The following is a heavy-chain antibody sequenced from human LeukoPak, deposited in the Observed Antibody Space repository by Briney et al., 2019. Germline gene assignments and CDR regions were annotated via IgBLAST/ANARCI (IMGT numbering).Heavy chain of an antibody. Sequence: GGSLRLSCAASGFTFSDYGMSWVRQAPGKGLEWVSTFSGRGGSTYYADSVKGRVTISRDNSKNSLYLQMNSLRAEDTAVYYCARDRSSRTDYWGQGTLVTVSS. CDR3: ARDRSSRTDY. V-gene: IGHV3-23*01. J-gene: IGHJ4*02. CDR1: GFTFSDYG. CDR2: FSGRGGST. D-gene: IGHD6-13*01.